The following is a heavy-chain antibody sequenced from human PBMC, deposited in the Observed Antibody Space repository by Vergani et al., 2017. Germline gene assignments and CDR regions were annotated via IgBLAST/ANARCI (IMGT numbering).Heavy chain of an antibody. CDR1: GGTFSSYA. CDR2: IIPIFGTA. Sequence: QVQLVQSGAEVKKPGSSVKVSCKASGGTFSSYAISWVRQAPGQGLEWMGGIIPIFGTANYAQKFQGRVTITADESTSTAYMELSSLRSEDTAVYYWASPQEIDYVWGSDPVRRNAFDIWGQGTMVTVSS. CDR3: ASPQEIDYVWGSDPVRRNAFDI. J-gene: IGHJ3*02. V-gene: IGHV1-69*01. D-gene: IGHD3-16*02.